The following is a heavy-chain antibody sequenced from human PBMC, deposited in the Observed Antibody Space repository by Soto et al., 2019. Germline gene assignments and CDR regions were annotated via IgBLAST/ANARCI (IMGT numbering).Heavy chain of an antibody. CDR2: INHSGST. D-gene: IGHD2-8*01. CDR1: GGSFSGYY. CDR3: ARRSPRILYYPYLSMSPSAGTGWFDP. Sequence: QVQLQQWGAGLLKPSETLSLTCAVYGGSFSGYYWSWIRQPPGKGLEWIGEINHSGSTNYNPSLKSRVNISVDTSKNQFSLKLSSVTAADTAVYYCARRSPRILYYPYLSMSPSAGTGWFDPWGQGTLVTVSS. V-gene: IGHV4-34*01. J-gene: IGHJ5*02.